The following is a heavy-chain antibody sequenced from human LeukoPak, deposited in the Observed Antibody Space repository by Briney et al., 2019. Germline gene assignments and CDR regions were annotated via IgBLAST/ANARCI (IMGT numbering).Heavy chain of an antibody. CDR1: GYTFTSYG. D-gene: IGHD3-22*01. V-gene: IGHV1-18*01. J-gene: IGHJ4*02. Sequence: ASVKVSCKASGYTFTSYGISWVRQAPGQGLEWMGGISAYNGNTNYAQKLQGRVTMTTDTSTSTAYMELRSLRSDDTAVYYCATSLYYYDSSGYYYGRGFDYWGQGTLVTVSS. CDR3: ATSLYYYDSSGYYYGRGFDY. CDR2: ISAYNGNT.